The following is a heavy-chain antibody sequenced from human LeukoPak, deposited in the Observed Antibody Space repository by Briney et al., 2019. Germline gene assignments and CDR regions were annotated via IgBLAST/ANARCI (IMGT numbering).Heavy chain of an antibody. CDR2: ISGSGGST. CDR3: AKDRAAAGTEPFDY. J-gene: IGHJ4*02. V-gene: IGHV3-23*01. Sequence: GGSLRLSCAASGFTFSSHGMSWIRQALGKGLEWVSGISGSGGSTYYAASVKGRFTISRDNSKNTLYLQMNSLRAEATAVYYCAKDRAAAGTEPFDYWGQGTLVTVSS. D-gene: IGHD6-13*01. CDR1: GFTFSSHG.